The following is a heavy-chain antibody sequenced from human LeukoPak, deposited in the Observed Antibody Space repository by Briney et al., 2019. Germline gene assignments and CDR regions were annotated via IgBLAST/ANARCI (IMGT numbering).Heavy chain of an antibody. D-gene: IGHD6-19*01. J-gene: IGHJ4*02. Sequence: GGSLRVSCAASGFTSSSHWMSWVRQAPGKGLEWVANIKQDGSEQYYVDSVRGRFTISRDNAKSSLYLQMNSLRAEDTAIYYCARESAGGPDYWGQGTLVTVSS. CDR2: IKQDGSEQ. CDR3: ARESAGGPDY. CDR1: GFTSSSHW. V-gene: IGHV3-7*05.